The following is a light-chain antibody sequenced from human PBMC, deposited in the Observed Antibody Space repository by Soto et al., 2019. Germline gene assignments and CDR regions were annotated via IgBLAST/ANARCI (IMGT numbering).Light chain of an antibody. Sequence: DIQMTQSPSSLSASVGDRVTITCRASQGINNYLACYQRKPGRVPGLLISSASTLQSGAPSRFSGSGSGTDFTPTISSLQPEDVATFYCQKYNIAPSWTFGQGTKVDIK. V-gene: IGKV1-27*01. CDR1: QGINNY. CDR3: QKYNIAPSWT. J-gene: IGKJ1*01. CDR2: SAS.